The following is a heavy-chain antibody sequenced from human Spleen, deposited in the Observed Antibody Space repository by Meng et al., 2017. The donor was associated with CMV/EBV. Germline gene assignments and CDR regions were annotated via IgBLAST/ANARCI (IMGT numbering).Heavy chain of an antibody. CDR1: GYPLTGHG. J-gene: IGHJ6*02. V-gene: IGHV1-18*01. D-gene: IGHD2-15*01. Sequence: ASVKVSCKASGYPLTGHGITWVRQAPGQGLEWMGWISAYNGNTIYAQNLQGRVTMTTDISTSTIYMELTRLRAEDTAVYYCAKDRILCSGDSCYSRYYYDFGMDVWGQGTTVTVSS. CDR3: AKDRILCSGDSCYSRYYYDFGMDV. CDR2: ISAYNGNT.